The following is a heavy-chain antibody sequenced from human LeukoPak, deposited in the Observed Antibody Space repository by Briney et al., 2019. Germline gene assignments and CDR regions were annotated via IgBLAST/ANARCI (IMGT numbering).Heavy chain of an antibody. Sequence: ASVKVSCQASGYTFTGYYMHWVRRAPGQGLEWMGWINPNSGGTNYAQKFQGRVTMTRDTSISTAYMELSRLRSDDTAVYYCARDGVAAADSAFDIWGQGTMVTVSS. CDR2: INPNSGGT. CDR3: ARDGVAAADSAFDI. CDR1: GYTFTGYY. V-gene: IGHV1-2*02. J-gene: IGHJ3*02. D-gene: IGHD6-13*01.